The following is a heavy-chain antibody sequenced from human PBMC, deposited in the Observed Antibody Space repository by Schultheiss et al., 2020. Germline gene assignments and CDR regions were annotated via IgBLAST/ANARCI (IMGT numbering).Heavy chain of an antibody. V-gene: IGHV4-34*01. CDR3: ARELLRVVVPAASHPLGYYGMDV. J-gene: IGHJ6*02. CDR2: INHSGST. D-gene: IGHD2-2*01. CDR1: GGSFSGYY. Sequence: SQTLSLTCAVYGGSFSGYYWSWIRQPPGKGLEWIGEINHSGSTNYNPSLKSRVTISVDTSKNQFSLKLSSVTAADTAVYYCARELLRVVVPAASHPLGYYGMDVWGQGTTVIVS.